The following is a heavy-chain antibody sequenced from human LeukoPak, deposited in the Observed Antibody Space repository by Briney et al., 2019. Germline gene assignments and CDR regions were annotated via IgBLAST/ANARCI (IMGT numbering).Heavy chain of an antibody. CDR2: INPGDSDT. J-gene: IGHJ4*02. Sequence: LGESLKISCKGSGYSFSTKWIGWVRQMPGKGLEWMGIINPGDSDTRYSPSFQGQVTISADKSISTAYLQWSSLKASDTAMYYCAKHGGGPDSGWDYWGQGTLVTVSS. CDR1: GYSFSTKW. D-gene: IGHD6-25*01. CDR3: AKHGGGPDSGWDY. V-gene: IGHV5-51*01.